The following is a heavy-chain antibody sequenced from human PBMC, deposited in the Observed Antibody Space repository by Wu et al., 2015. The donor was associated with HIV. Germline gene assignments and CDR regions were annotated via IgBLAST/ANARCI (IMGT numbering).Heavy chain of an antibody. D-gene: IGHD3-16*02. CDR1: GGTFSNFA. J-gene: IGHJ4*02. CDR3: ATGGFLWGSYRYKSPDR. Sequence: QVQLVQSGAEVKKPGSSVTVSCKASGGTFSNFAISWVRQAPGQGLEWMGRIIPTFDTTNYAQQFQGRVAITADEYMTTAYMELTSLTSDDTAVYYCATGGFLWGSYRYKSPDRWGQGTLITVSS. V-gene: IGHV1-69*13. CDR2: IIPTFDTT.